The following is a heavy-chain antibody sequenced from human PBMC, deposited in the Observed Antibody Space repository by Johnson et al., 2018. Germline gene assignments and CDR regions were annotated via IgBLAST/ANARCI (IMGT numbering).Heavy chain of an antibody. Sequence: VQLVQSGGALVQPGGSLRLSCAASGFSFGDYAMSWFRQAPGKGLEWVSTISDSGSSTYYADSVKGRFTISRDNSKNTLYLQMNSLRAEDTAVYYCAKIGQYYGSGSNIWGQGTMVSVSS. CDR3: AKIGQYYGSGSNI. D-gene: IGHD3-10*01. J-gene: IGHJ3*02. CDR2: ISDSGSST. V-gene: IGHV3-23*04. CDR1: GFSFGDYA.